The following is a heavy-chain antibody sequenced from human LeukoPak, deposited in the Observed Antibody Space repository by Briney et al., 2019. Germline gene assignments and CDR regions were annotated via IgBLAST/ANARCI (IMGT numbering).Heavy chain of an antibody. CDR3: AREMVVVVPAAIEVYYYGMDV. CDR2: ISSSSSYI. D-gene: IGHD2-2*01. CDR1: GFTLSSYS. J-gene: IGHJ6*02. V-gene: IGHV3-21*01. Sequence: AGGSLRLSCAASGFTLSSYSMNWVRQAPGKGLEWVSSISSSSSYIYYADSVKGRFTISRDNAKNSLYLQMNSLRAEDTAVYYCAREMVVVVPAAIEVYYYGMDVWGQGTTVTVSS.